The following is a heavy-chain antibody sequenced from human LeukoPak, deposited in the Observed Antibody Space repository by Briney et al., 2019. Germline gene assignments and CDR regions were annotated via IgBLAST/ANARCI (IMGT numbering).Heavy chain of an antibody. D-gene: IGHD2-2*01. CDR1: GYSISSGYY. Sequence: SETLSLTCAVSGYSISSGYYWGWIRQPPGKGLEWIGSIYHSGSTYYNPSLKSRVTISVDTSKNQFSLKLSSVTAADTAVYYCARDQLLGYYYYYYMDVWGKGTTVTVSS. V-gene: IGHV4-38-2*01. J-gene: IGHJ6*03. CDR3: ARDQLLGYYYYYYMDV. CDR2: IYHSGST.